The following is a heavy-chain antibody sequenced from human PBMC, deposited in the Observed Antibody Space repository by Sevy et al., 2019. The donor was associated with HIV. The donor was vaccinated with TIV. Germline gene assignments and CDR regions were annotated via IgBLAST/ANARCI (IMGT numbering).Heavy chain of an antibody. CDR1: GYTFTGYA. CDR3: AISIAAAGRNWFDP. CDR2: INAGNGNT. J-gene: IGHJ5*02. Sequence: ASVKVSCKASGYTFTGYAMHWVRQAPGQRLEWMGWINAGNGNTKYSQKFQGRVTITRDTSASTAYMELSSLRSEDTAVYYCAISIAAAGRNWFDPWGQGTLVTVSS. V-gene: IGHV1-3*01. D-gene: IGHD6-13*01.